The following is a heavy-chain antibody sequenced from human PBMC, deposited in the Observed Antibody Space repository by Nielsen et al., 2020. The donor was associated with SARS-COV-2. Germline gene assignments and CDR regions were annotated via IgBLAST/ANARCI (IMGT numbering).Heavy chain of an antibody. D-gene: IGHD6-6*01. CDR3: VKDKYSSASGGFGMDV. V-gene: IGHV3-30*18. CDR2: MSYDGSKT. CDR1: GFSFSSYG. Sequence: GESLKISCAASGFSFSSYGMHWVRQAPGKGLEWVAVMSYDGSKTWYADSMKGRFTISRDNSKSTLYLQMNGLRTEDTAVYYCVKDKYSSASGGFGMDVWGQGTTVTVSS. J-gene: IGHJ6*02.